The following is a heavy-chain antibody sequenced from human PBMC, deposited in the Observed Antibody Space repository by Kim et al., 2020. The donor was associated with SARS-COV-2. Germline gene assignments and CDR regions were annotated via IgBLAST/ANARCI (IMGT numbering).Heavy chain of an antibody. J-gene: IGHJ4*02. Sequence: GGSLRLSCAASGFTFSTYGMSWVRQAPGKGLEWVSAITGNGAVTYYADSVKGRFAISRDNSKNTLYLQMNSPRAEDTAIYYCAKRGVDAVMGRLCDYLGQGALVTVSS. V-gene: IGHV3-23*01. D-gene: IGHD5-18*01. CDR3: AKRGVDAVMGRLCDY. CDR2: ITGNGAVT. CDR1: GFTFSTYG.